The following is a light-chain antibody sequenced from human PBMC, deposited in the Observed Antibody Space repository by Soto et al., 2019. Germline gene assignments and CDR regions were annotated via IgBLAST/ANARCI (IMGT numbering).Light chain of an antibody. CDR1: QSVSSSS. CDR3: QHYGASPKYT. V-gene: IGKV3-20*01. Sequence: EIVLTQSPGTLSLSPGQRATLSCRASQSVSSSSLAWYQQRPGQAPRLLIYGASRRATGIPDRFSGSGSGTDFTLTISRLEPEDFAVYYCQHYGASPKYTFGRGTKLEIK. CDR2: GAS. J-gene: IGKJ2*01.